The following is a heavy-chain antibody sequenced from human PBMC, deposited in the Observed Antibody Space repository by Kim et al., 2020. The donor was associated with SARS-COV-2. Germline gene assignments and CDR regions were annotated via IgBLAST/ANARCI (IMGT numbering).Heavy chain of an antibody. CDR3: ARSITIFGVISGMDV. CDR2: IYPGDSDT. D-gene: IGHD3-3*01. Sequence: GESLKISCKGSGYSFTSYWIGWVRQMPGKGLECMGIIYPGDSDTRYSPSFQGQVTISADKSISTAYLQWSSLKASDTAMYYCARSITIFGVISGMDVWGQGTTVTVSS. CDR1: GYSFTSYW. V-gene: IGHV5-51*01. J-gene: IGHJ6*02.